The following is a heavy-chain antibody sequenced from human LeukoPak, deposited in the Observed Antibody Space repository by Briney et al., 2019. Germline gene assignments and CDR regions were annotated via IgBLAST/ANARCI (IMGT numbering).Heavy chain of an antibody. Sequence: PGGSLRLSCAASGFIFSSYWMTWVRQAPGKGLEWVAVISYDGSNKYYADSVKGRFTISRDNSKNTLYLQMNSLRAEDTAVYYCAKDSGRITMVRGVIITPFSVDVWGQGTTVTVSS. D-gene: IGHD3-10*01. J-gene: IGHJ6*02. CDR2: ISYDGSNK. CDR3: AKDSGRITMVRGVIITPFSVDV. CDR1: GFIFSSYW. V-gene: IGHV3-30*18.